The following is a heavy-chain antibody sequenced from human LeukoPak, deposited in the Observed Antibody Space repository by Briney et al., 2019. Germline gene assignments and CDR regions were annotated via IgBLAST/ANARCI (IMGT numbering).Heavy chain of an antibody. CDR1: GFAFSSYS. CDR3: ARDQTDWQWELLMDY. V-gene: IGHV3-48*04. Sequence: GGSLRLSCAASGFAFSSYSMNWVRQAPGKGLEWVSYISSSSTIYYADSVKGRFTISRDNAKNSLYLQMNSLRAEDTAVYYCARDQTDWQWELLMDYWGQGTLVTVSS. J-gene: IGHJ4*02. CDR2: ISSSSTI. D-gene: IGHD1-26*01.